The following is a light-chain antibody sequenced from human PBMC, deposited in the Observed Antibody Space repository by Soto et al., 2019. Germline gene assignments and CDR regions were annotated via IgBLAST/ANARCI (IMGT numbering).Light chain of an antibody. J-gene: IGLJ2*01. CDR3: CSYAGSYTLV. V-gene: IGLV2-11*01. CDR2: DVT. CDR1: SSDVGGYNF. Sequence: QSVLTQPRSVSGSPGQSVTISCTGTSSDVGGYNFVSWYQHHPGKAPKLMIYDVTKRPSGVPDRFSGSKSGNTASLTISGLQAEDEADYYCCSYAGSYTLVLGGGTKLTVL.